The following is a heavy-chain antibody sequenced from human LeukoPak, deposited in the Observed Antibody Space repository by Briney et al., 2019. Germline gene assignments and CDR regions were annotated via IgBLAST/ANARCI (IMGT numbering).Heavy chain of an antibody. CDR1: GGSISSYY. D-gene: IGHD4/OR15-4a*01. CDR2: IHYSGST. Sequence: SETLSLACTVSGGSISSYYWSWIRQPPGKGLEWIGYIHYSGSTNNNPSLKSRVTISVDTSKNQFSLKLSSVTAADTAVYYCARVMDTGYGGKLLGYYYCMDVWGKGTTVTVSS. J-gene: IGHJ6*03. V-gene: IGHV4-59*01. CDR3: ARVMDTGYGGKLLGYYYCMDV.